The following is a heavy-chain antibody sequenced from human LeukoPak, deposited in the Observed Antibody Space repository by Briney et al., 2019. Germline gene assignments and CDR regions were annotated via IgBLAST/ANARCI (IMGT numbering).Heavy chain of an antibody. D-gene: IGHD6-19*01. V-gene: IGHV3-48*01. J-gene: IGHJ4*02. CDR3: ARVSGSSGWNYYFDY. CDR2: ISASGTTI. CDR1: GFTFRYYS. Sequence: GGSLRLSCAASGFTFRYYSINWVRQAPGKGLEWVSYISASGTTIYYADSVKGRFTISRDNAQNSLYLQMNSLRAEDTAVYYCARVSGSSGWNYYFDYWGQGTLVTVSS.